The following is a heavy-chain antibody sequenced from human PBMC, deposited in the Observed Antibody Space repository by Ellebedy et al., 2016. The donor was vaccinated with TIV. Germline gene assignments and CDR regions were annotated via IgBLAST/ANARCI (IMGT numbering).Heavy chain of an antibody. D-gene: IGHD1-26*01. CDR2: IYYSGST. Sequence: MPSETLSLTCTVSGGSISSYYWSWIRQPPGKGLEWIGYIYYSGSTNYNPSLKSRVTISVDTSKNQFSLKLSSVTAADTAVYYCARGTLLHHSGSYSRHWSFDYWGQGTLVTVSS. J-gene: IGHJ4*02. CDR3: ARGTLLHHSGSYSRHWSFDY. CDR1: GGSISSYY. V-gene: IGHV4-59*12.